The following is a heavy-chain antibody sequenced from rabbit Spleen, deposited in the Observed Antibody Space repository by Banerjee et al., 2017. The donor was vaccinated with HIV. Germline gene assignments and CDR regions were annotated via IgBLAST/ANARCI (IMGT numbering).Heavy chain of an antibody. V-gene: IGHV1S47*01. CDR3: ARDRAGKSDGYFTFDL. D-gene: IGHD6-1*01. J-gene: IGHJ4*01. CDR2: IYNGDGST. CDR1: GFSFSTNYY. Sequence: EESGGDLVRPGASLTLTCTASGFSFSTNYYMCWVRQAPGKRPEWIACIYNGDGSTYYASWVNGRFSISRSTSLSTVTLQMTTLTAADTATYFCARDRAGKSDGYFTFDLWGPGTLVTVS.